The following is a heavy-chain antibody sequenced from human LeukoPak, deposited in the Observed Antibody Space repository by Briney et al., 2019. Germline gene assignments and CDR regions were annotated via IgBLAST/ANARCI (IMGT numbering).Heavy chain of an antibody. CDR2: INPNSGGT. J-gene: IGHJ4*02. CDR3: ERGLSSGYDLVY. CDR1: GYTFTGYY. D-gene: IGHD5-12*01. V-gene: IGHV1-2*06. Sequence: ASVKVSCEASGYTFTGYYMHWVRQAPGQGLEWMARINPNSGGTNYAQKFQGRVTMTRDTSISTAYMELSRLRSDDTAVYYCERGLSSGYDLVYWGQGTLVTVSS.